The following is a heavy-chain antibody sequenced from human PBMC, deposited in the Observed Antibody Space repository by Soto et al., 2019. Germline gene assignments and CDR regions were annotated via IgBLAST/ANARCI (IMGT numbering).Heavy chain of an antibody. CDR2: IDPSDSYS. CDR1: GYTFTSHW. V-gene: IGHV5-10-1*01. J-gene: IGHJ6*02. D-gene: IGHD3-10*01. CDR3: ERNRLRQYYYGMDV. Sequence: GESLKISCKTSGYTFTSHWITWVRQMPGKGLEWVGRIDPSDSYSSYSPSFHGHVNISADKSINTAYLQWSSMKTSDTAMYYCERNRLRQYYYGMDVWGQGTTVTVSS.